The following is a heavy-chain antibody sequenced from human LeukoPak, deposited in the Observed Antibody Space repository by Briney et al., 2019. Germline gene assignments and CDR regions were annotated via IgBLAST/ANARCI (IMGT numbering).Heavy chain of an antibody. CDR2: IKPDGTTK. J-gene: IGHJ4*02. V-gene: IGHV3-7*03. CDR3: ARSIPYGTTWYGRSDY. D-gene: IGHD6-13*01. CDR1: GFTFSSYA. Sequence: SGGSLRLSCAASGFTFSSYAMHWVRQAPGKGLEWVANIKPDGTTKFYVDSVKGRFTISRDNALNSLYLQMNSLRAEDTAIYYCARSIPYGTTWYGRSDYWGQGTLVTVSS.